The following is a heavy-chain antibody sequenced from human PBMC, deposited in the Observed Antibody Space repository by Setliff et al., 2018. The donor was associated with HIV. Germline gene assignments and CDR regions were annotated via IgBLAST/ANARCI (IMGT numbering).Heavy chain of an antibody. D-gene: IGHD1-1*01. CDR2: ISYDGSRI. CDR1: GFTFRDFA. J-gene: IGHJ4*02. V-gene: IGHV3-30*01. CDR3: ASARIPTGGTSTSLDF. Sequence: GGSLRLSCVGSGFTFRDFAMHWVRQAPGKGLEWVSSISYDGSRIHYADSVKGRFSISRDNSKNTLSLQVNGLRSEDTAVYYCASARIPTGGTSTSLDFWGQGALVTVSS.